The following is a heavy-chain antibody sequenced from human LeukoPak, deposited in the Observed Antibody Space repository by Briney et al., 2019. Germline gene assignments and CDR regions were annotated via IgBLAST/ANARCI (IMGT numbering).Heavy chain of an antibody. CDR2: ISGSGGER. D-gene: IGHD3-10*01. J-gene: IGHJ4*02. V-gene: IGHV3-23*01. CDR3: AKDYYALLWFGEFNRKYYFDY. CDR1: GFTFSNYG. Sequence: PGGSLRLSYAASGFTFSNYGMSWVRQAPGKGLQWVSGISGSGGERYYTESVKGRFTISRDNSKNTLYLQMNSLRAEDTAVYYCAKDYYALLWFGEFNRKYYFDYWGQGTLVTVSS.